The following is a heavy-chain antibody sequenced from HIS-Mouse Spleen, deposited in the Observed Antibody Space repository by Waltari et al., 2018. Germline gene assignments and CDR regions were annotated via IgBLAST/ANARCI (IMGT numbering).Heavy chain of an antibody. CDR3: AREIPYSSSWYDWYFDL. Sequence: QLQLQESGPGLVKPSETLSLTCPVPGGSISSSSSYWGWIRQPPGKGLEWIGSIYYSGSTYYNPSLKSRVTISVDTSKNQFSLKLSSVTAADTAVYYCAREIPYSSSWYDWYFDLWGRGTLVTVSS. CDR2: IYYSGST. D-gene: IGHD6-13*01. V-gene: IGHV4-39*07. CDR1: GGSISSSSSY. J-gene: IGHJ2*01.